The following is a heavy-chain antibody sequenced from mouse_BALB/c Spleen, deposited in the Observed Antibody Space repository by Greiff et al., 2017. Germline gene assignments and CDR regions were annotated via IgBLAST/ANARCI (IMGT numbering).Heavy chain of an antibody. CDR1: GFTFTAYY. CDR3: ARDRGNAMDY. Sequence: EVQLVESGGGLVQPGGSLRLSCATSGFTFTAYYMSWVRQPPGKALEWLGFIRNKANGYTTEYSASVKGRFTISRDNSQSILYLQMNTLRAEDSATYYCARDRGNAMDYWGQGTSVTVSS. CDR2: IRNKANGYTT. J-gene: IGHJ4*01. V-gene: IGHV7-3*02.